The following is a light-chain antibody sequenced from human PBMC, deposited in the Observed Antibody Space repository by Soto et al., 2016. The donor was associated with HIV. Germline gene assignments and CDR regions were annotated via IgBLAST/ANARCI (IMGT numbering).Light chain of an antibody. CDR2: KAS. Sequence: DIQMTQSPSTLSASVGDRVTITCRASQSTSSWVAWYQQKPGKAPNLLIYKASNLESGVPSRFSGGGSGTEFILTISSLQPDDFATYYCQQYQTEEGTFGQGTTVE. CDR1: QSTSSW. CDR3: QQYQTEEGT. V-gene: IGKV1-5*03. J-gene: IGKJ1*01.